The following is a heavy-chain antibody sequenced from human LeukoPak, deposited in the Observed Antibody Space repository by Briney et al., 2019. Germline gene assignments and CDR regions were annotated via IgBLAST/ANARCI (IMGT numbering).Heavy chain of an antibody. Sequence: GGSLRLSCAASEFTFTSYCMNWVRQARGKGLEWISTISGGGGSTYYADSVKGRFTISRDNSKNTLYLQVNSLRAEDTAVYYCAKGGKWDVTPFDYWGQGTLVTVSS. V-gene: IGHV3-23*01. CDR2: ISGGGGST. D-gene: IGHD1-26*01. CDR1: EFTFTSYC. J-gene: IGHJ4*02. CDR3: AKGGKWDVTPFDY.